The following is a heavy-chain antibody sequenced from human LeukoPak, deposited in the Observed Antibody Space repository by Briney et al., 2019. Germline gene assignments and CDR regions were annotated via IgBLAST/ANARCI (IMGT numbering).Heavy chain of an antibody. CDR3: ARHIAAAPNFDY. Sequence: ASVKVSCKASGYTFTSYGISWVRQATGQGLEWMGWMNPNSGNTGYAQRFQGRVTMTRNTSISTAYMELSSLRSEDTAVYYCARHIAAAPNFDYWGQGTLVTVSS. CDR1: GYTFTSYG. D-gene: IGHD6-13*01. CDR2: MNPNSGNT. J-gene: IGHJ4*02. V-gene: IGHV1-8*02.